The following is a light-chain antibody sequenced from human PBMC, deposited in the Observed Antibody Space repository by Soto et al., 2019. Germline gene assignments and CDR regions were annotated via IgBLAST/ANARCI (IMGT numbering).Light chain of an antibody. J-gene: IGKJ4*01. V-gene: IGKV3-15*01. CDR3: QHYVTWPLA. CDR1: RGGGST. CDR2: DTS. Sequence: EVVMTQSPATRSVSPGERATLSCRASRGGGSTLAWYQQKPGQTPRLLIYDTSTRATGVPGRFIGSRSGTEFTLTITSLQSEDFAIYYCQHYVTWPLAFGGGTRVENK.